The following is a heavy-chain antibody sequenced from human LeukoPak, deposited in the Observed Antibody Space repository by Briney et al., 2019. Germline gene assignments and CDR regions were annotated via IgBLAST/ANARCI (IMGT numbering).Heavy chain of an antibody. V-gene: IGHV3-48*01. Sequence: GGSLRLSCAASGFTFSSYNLNWVRQAPGKGLEWVSYISSSSNTIYYTDSVKGRFTISRDNSQNTVDLHMNSLRAEDTAVYYCAKDAQRGFDYSNSLEYWGQGTLVTVSS. CDR3: AKDAQRGFDYSNSLEY. CDR2: ISSSSNTI. CDR1: GFTFSSYN. J-gene: IGHJ4*02. D-gene: IGHD4-11*01.